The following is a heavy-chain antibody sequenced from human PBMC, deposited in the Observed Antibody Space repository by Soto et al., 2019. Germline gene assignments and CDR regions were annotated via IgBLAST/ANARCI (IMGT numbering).Heavy chain of an antibody. Sequence: QVQLVQSGAEVKKPGASVKVSCKASGYTFTSYAMHWVRQAPGQRLEWMGWINAGNGNTKYSQKFQGRVTITRDTTASTAYMELSSLRSEDTAVYYCARDGLRFLEWTPRYNGMDVWGQGTTVTVSS. CDR3: ARDGLRFLEWTPRYNGMDV. V-gene: IGHV1-3*01. D-gene: IGHD3-3*01. CDR1: GYTFTSYA. CDR2: INAGNGNT. J-gene: IGHJ6*02.